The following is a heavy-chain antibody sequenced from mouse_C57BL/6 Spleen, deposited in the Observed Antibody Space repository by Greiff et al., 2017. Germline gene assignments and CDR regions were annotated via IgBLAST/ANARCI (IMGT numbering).Heavy chain of an antibody. CDR3: ASGGYGSRFAY. CDR1: GFSLTSYG. CDR2: IWGVGST. V-gene: IGHV2-6*01. D-gene: IGHD1-1*01. J-gene: IGHJ3*01. Sequence: VHLVESGPGLVAPSQSLSITCTVSGFSLTSYGVDWVRQSPGKGLEWLGVIWGVGSTNYNSALKSRLSISKDNSKSQVFLKMNSLQTDDTAMYYCASGGYGSRFAYWGQGTLVTVSA.